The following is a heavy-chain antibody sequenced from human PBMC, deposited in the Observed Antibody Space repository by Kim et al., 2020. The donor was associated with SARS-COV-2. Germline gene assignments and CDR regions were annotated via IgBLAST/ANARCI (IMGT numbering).Heavy chain of an antibody. D-gene: IGHD6-13*01. CDR3: AKAPAYSAAPGTRGNDF. Sequence: GGSLRLSCAASGFTFSSYAMSWVRQAPGKGLEWVSGISGSDGSTYYEDSVKGRFTISRDNSKNTLYLQMNSLRAEDTAVYYCAKAPAYSAAPGTRGNDFWGQGTLVTVSS. J-gene: IGHJ4*02. V-gene: IGHV3-23*01. CDR2: ISGSDGST. CDR1: GFTFSSYA.